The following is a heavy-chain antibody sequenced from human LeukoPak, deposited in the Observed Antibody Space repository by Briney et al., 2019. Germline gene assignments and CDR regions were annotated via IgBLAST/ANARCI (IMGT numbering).Heavy chain of an antibody. J-gene: IGHJ3*02. CDR2: INPKSGGT. CDR1: GYTFTSYY. CDR3: ARGSPVAGSRFPFDI. V-gene: IGHV1-2*02. Sequence: ASVKVSCKASGYTFTSYYMHWVRRAPGQGLEWTGWINPKSGGTNYAERFQARVTMTRDTSISTAYMELNSLTSDDTAVYSCARGSPVAGSRFPFDIWGQGTVVTVSS. D-gene: IGHD6-19*01.